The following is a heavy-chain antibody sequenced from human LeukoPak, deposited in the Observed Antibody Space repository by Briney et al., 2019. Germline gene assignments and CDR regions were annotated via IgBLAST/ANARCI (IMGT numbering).Heavy chain of an antibody. J-gene: IGHJ3*02. CDR1: GYTFTSYG. CDR3: ARPEYSSDAFDI. CDR2: ISAYNGNT. V-gene: IGHV1-18*01. Sequence: ASVKVSCKASGYTFTSYGISWVRQAPGQGLELKGWISAYNGNTNYAQKLQGRVTMTTDTSTSTAYMELRSLRSDDTAVYYCARPEYSSDAFDIWGQGTMVTVSS. D-gene: IGHD5-18*01.